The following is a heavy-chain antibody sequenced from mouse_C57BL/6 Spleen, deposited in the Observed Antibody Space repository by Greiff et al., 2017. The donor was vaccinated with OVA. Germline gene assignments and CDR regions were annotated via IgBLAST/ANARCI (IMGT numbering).Heavy chain of an antibody. J-gene: IGHJ4*01. CDR3: ARTTAQATRAMDY. V-gene: IGHV1-82*01. CDR1: GYAFSSSW. CDR2: IYPGDGDT. D-gene: IGHD3-2*02. Sequence: QVQLKQSGPELVKPGASVKISCKASGYAFSSSWMNWVKQRPGKGLEWIGRIYPGDGDTNYNGKFKGKATLTADKSSSTAYMQLSSLTSEDSAVYFCARTTAQATRAMDYWGQGTSVTVSS.